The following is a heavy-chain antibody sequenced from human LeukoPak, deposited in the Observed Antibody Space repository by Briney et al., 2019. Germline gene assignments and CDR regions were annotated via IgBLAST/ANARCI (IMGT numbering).Heavy chain of an antibody. CDR2: IIPIFGTA. CDR3: AREAVAGNFDY. CDR1: GGTFSSYA. D-gene: IGHD6-19*01. J-gene: IGHJ4*02. V-gene: IGHV1-69*13. Sequence: GASVKVSCKASGGTFSSYAISWVRQAPGQGLEWMGGIIPIFGTANYAQKFQGRVTITADESTSTAYMELSSLRSEDTAVYYCAREAVAGNFDYWGQGTLATVSS.